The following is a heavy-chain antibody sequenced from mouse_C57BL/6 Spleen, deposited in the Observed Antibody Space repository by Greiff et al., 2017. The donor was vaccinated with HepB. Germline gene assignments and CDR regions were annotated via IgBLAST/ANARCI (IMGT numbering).Heavy chain of an antibody. V-gene: IGHV2-5*01. J-gene: IGHJ1*03. Sequence: VHLVESGPGLVQPSQSLSITCTVSGFSLTSYGVHWVRQSPGKGLEWLGVIWRGGSTDYNAAFMSRLSITKDNSKSQVFFKMNSLQADDTAIYYCAKNSAYYGNYVYFDVWGTGTTVTVSS. D-gene: IGHD2-10*01. CDR2: IWRGGST. CDR1: GFSLTSYG. CDR3: AKNSAYYGNYVYFDV.